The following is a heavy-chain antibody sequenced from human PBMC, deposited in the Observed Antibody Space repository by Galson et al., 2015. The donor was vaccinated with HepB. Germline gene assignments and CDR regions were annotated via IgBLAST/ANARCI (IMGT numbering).Heavy chain of an antibody. CDR3: AKDAGRAYSDPFDY. D-gene: IGHD5-18*01. J-gene: IGHJ4*02. Sequence: SVKVSCKASGYSFTGYYIHWVRQAPGQGLEWMGRINPNSGGTNYAQQFQGRVTMTRDTSITTAYMELSRLRSDDTAMYYCAKDAGRAYSDPFDYWGQGTLVTVSS. CDR2: INPNSGGT. V-gene: IGHV1-2*06. CDR1: GYSFTGYY.